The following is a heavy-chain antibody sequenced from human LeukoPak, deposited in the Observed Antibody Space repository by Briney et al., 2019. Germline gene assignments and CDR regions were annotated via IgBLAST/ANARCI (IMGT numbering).Heavy chain of an antibody. CDR2: INPNSGGT. Sequence: GASVKVSCKASGYTFTGYYMHWVRQAPGQGLEWMGWINPNSGGTNYAQKFQGRVTMTRDTSISTAYMELSSLRSEDTAVYYCATVGDGYNSSPGDVDYWGQGTLVTVSS. CDR1: GYTFTGYY. CDR3: ATVGDGYNSSPGDVDY. D-gene: IGHD5-24*01. J-gene: IGHJ4*02. V-gene: IGHV1-2*02.